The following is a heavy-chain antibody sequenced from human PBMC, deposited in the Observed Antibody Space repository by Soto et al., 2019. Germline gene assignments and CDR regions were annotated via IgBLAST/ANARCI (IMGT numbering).Heavy chain of an antibody. V-gene: IGHV5-51*01. CDR2: VYPGDSDT. CDR1: GYTFSTYW. Sequence: GESVKISCQGSGYTFSTYWIAWVRQLPGKGLEWVGVVYPGDSDTRYSPSFQGQVTISADKSTSTVYLQWNTLKTSDTAIYYCARRRRRGGRDAFDIWGQGTLVTVSS. CDR3: ARRRRRGGRDAFDI. J-gene: IGHJ3*02.